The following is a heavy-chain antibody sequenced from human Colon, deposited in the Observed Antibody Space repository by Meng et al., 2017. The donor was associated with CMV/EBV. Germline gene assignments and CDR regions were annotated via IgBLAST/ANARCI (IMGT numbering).Heavy chain of an antibody. CDR2: ISWNGAIV. D-gene: IGHD3-22*01. CDR3: ARYCYDSSGYYYDY. V-gene: IGHV3-9*01. J-gene: IGHJ4*02. Sequence: GGSLRLSCAASGFTFDDHAMHWVRQAPGKGLEWVSGISWNGAIVGYADSVKGRFTISRDNAKNSLYLQMNSLRAEDTAVYYCARYCYDSSGYYYDYWGQGILVTVSS. CDR1: GFTFDDHA.